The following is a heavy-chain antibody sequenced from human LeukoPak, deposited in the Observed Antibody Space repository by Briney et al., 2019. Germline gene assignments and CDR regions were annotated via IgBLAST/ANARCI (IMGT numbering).Heavy chain of an antibody. V-gene: IGHV1-69*04. D-gene: IGHD1-26*01. Sequence: SVKVSCKASGGTFSSHTISWVRQAPGQGLEWMGRITPVIGIASYAQKFQGRVTMTRDTSTSTVYMELSSLRSEDTAVYYCAREVVGATNYFDYWGQGTLVTVSS. J-gene: IGHJ4*02. CDR2: ITPVIGIA. CDR1: GGTFSSHT. CDR3: AREVVGATNYFDY.